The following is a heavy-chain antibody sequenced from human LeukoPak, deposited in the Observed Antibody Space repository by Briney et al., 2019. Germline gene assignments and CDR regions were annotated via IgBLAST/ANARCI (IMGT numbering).Heavy chain of an antibody. D-gene: IGHD4-23*01. CDR2: IYHSGST. J-gene: IGHJ4*02. V-gene: IGHV4-4*01. Sequence: PGGSLRLSCAASGFTFSSYSMNWVRQAPGKGLEWIGEIYHSGSTNYNPSLKSRVTISVDKSKNHVSLKLTSVTAADTAVYFCARFSPRAVGNYLDSWGQGTLVTVSS. CDR3: ARFSPRAVGNYLDS. CDR1: GFTFSSYSM.